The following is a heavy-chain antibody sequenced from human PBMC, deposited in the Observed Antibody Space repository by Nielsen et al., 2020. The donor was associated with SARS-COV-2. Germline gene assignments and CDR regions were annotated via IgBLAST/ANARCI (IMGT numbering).Heavy chain of an antibody. CDR2: ITSRSGYI. CDR1: GYIFSSYT. V-gene: IGHV3-21*06. D-gene: IGHD3-3*01. J-gene: IGHJ6*03. Sequence: GESLKISCAASGYIFSSYTMSWVRQAPGKGLEWVSSITSRSGYIYYADSVRGRFTVSRDNAGNTVVLQIHSLRVEDTAVYYCAGGADFWSGTQKYYMDVWGKGTTVIVSS. CDR3: AGGADFWSGTQKYYMDV.